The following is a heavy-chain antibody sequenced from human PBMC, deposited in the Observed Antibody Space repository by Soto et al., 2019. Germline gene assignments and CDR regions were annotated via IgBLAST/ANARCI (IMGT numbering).Heavy chain of an antibody. CDR2: IYSSGST. V-gene: IGHV4-31*03. D-gene: IGHD5-18*01. Sequence: QVQLQESGPGLVKPSQTLSLTCTVSGGSISSGGYYWSWIRQHPGKGLEWIGYIYSSGSTYYNPSLKSRVTISVDTSKNQCSLKLSSVTAADTAVYYCAGVPTDDSYGYNWFDPWGQGTLVTVSS. CDR1: GGSISSGGYY. J-gene: IGHJ5*02. CDR3: AGVPTDDSYGYNWFDP.